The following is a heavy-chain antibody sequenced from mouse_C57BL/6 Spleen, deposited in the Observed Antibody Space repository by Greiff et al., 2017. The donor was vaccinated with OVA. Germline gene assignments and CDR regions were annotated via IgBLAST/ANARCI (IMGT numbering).Heavy chain of an antibody. CDR2: IYPGSGNT. V-gene: IGHV1-76*01. CDR1: GYTFTDYY. CDR3: ARRDFDY. J-gene: IGHJ2*01. Sequence: QVQLKESGAELVRPGASVKLSCKASGYTFTDYYINWVKQRPGQGLEWIARIYPGSGNTYYNEKFKGKATLTAEKSSSTAYMQLSSLTSEDSAVYFCARRDFDYWGQGTTLTVSS.